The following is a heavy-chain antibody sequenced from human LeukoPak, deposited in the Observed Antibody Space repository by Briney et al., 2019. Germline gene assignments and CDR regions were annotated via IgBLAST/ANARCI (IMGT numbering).Heavy chain of an antibody. CDR1: GFTFETYW. J-gene: IGHJ4*02. Sequence: GGSLRLSCAASGFTFETYWMHWVRQAPGKGLVWVSCINGYGTTTNYADSVKGRFTISRDNAKNTLYLQMNSLRVEDTAVYYCAKGRGYELPLDNWGQGTLVTVSS. CDR3: AKGRGYELPLDN. V-gene: IGHV3-74*01. D-gene: IGHD5-12*01. CDR2: INGYGTTT.